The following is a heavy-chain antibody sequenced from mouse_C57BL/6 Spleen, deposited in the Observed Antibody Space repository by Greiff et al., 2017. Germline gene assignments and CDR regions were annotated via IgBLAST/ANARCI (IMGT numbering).Heavy chain of an antibody. CDR1: GYAFSTYW. J-gene: IGHJ2*01. CDR2: IYPGDGDT. D-gene: IGHD1-1*01. CDR3: ARWDYGSSHYFDY. Sequence: VKVVESGAELVKPGASVKISCKASGYAFSTYWMNWVKQRPGKGLEWIGQIYPGDGDTNYNGRFKVKATLTADKSSSTAYMQLISLTSEDSAVYFCARWDYGSSHYFDYWGQGTTLTVSS. V-gene: IGHV1-80*01.